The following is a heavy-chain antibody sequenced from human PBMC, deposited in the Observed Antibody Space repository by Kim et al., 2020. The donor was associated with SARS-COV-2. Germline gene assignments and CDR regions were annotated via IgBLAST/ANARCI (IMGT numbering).Heavy chain of an antibody. V-gene: IGHV3-53*01. CDR2: IYSGGSP. Sequence: GGSLRLSCAASGFTVSSNYMSWVRQAPGKGLEWVSVIYSGGSPYYADSVKGRFTISRDNSKNTLYLQMNSLRAEDTAVYYCARALGQQLVLLVPSVLGAFDIWDQGTMVTVSS. CDR3: ARALGQQLVLLVPSVLGAFDI. D-gene: IGHD6-13*01. CDR1: GFTVSSNY. J-gene: IGHJ3*02.